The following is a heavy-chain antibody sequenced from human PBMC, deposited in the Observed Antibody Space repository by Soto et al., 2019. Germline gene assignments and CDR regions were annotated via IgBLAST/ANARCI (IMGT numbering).Heavy chain of an antibody. CDR3: ARGTEDAAVAVPFDY. J-gene: IGHJ4*02. V-gene: IGHV1-69*12. CDR1: GGTFSSYA. D-gene: IGHD6-19*01. Sequence: QVQLVQSGAEVKKPGSSVKVSCKASGGTFSSYAISWVRQAPGQGLEWMGGIIPIFGTANYAQKFQGRVTITADESTSTANMELSSLRSEDTAVYYCARGTEDAAVAVPFDYWVQGTLVTVSS. CDR2: IIPIFGTA.